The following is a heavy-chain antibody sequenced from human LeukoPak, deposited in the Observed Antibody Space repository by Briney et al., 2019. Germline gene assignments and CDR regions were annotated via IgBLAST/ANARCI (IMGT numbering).Heavy chain of an antibody. D-gene: IGHD1-14*01. CDR2: IYYSGST. J-gene: IGHJ4*02. CDR1: GGSISYYY. Sequence: SETLSLTCTVSGGSISYYYWSWIRQPPGKGLEWIGYIYYSGSTNYNPPLKSRVTISLDTSKIQFSLMLSSVTAADTAVYFCARGTQTDFDYWGQGTLVTVSS. V-gene: IGHV4-59*01. CDR3: ARGTQTDFDY.